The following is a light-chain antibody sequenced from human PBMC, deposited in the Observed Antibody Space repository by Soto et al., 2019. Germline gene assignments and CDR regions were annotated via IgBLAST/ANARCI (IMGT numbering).Light chain of an antibody. CDR2: DAS. CDR1: QSISSR. CDR3: QQYNSYWT. V-gene: IGKV1-5*01. Sequence: DIQMTQSPSTLSASVGDRATITCRASQSISSRLAWYQQKPGKAPKLLIYDASSLESGVPSRFSGSGSGTEFTLTISSLQPDDFATYYCQQYNSYWTFGQGTKV. J-gene: IGKJ1*01.